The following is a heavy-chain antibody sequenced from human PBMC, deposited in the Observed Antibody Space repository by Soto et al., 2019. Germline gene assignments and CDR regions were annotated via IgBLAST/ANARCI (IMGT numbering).Heavy chain of an antibody. J-gene: IGHJ4*02. CDR3: ARTTGRHLDF. CDR1: GSSISSYY. CDR2: IXYXRXN. D-gene: IGHD4-4*01. Sequence: SETLSLTCSVSGSSISSYYWSWLRQPPGQXGXWXXXIXYXRXNXXXXSLKSRVIVSVDSSKKQLSLTLYSVTAADTAVYYWARTTGRHLDFWGQGILVTRSS. V-gene: IGHV4-59*08.